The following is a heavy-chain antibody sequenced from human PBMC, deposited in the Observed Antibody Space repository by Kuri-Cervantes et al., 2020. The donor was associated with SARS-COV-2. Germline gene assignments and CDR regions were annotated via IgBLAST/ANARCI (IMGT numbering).Heavy chain of an antibody. Sequence: SETLSLTCTVSGGSISSYYWSWIRQPAGKGLEWIGRIYTSGSTNYNPSLKSRVTMSVDTSKNQFSLQLSSVSVADTATYYCARRGGGTMYFAFDIWGQGTSVTVSS. CDR1: GGSISSYY. J-gene: IGHJ3*02. V-gene: IGHV4-4*07. D-gene: IGHD2-8*01. CDR2: IYTSGST. CDR3: ARRGGGTMYFAFDI.